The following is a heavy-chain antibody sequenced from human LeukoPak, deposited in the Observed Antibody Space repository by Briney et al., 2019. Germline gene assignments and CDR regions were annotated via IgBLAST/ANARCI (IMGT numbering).Heavy chain of an antibody. J-gene: IGHJ5*02. V-gene: IGHV1-69*06. CDR2: VIPVLGSV. Sequence: SVKVSCKASGGTFSSYGISWVRQAPGQGLEWMGGVIPVLGSVSYAQKFQGRATINVDKSTNTVYMDLNSLASEDTAIYYCARDKSTIFGVTKGNWFDPWGQGTLVTVSS. CDR3: ARDKSTIFGVTKGNWFDP. D-gene: IGHD3-3*01. CDR1: GGTFSSYG.